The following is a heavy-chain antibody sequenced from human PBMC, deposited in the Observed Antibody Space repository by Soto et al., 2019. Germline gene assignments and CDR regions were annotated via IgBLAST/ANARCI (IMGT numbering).Heavy chain of an antibody. J-gene: IGHJ6*02. V-gene: IGHV1-18*01. Sequence: GASVKVSCKASGYTFTSYGISWVRQAPGQGLEWMGWISAYNGNTNYAQKLQGRVTMTTDTSTSTAYMELRSLRSDDTAVYYCARECSSTSCYDYYYYGMDGWGQGTTVTVSS. CDR2: ISAYNGNT. CDR3: ARECSSTSCYDYYYYGMDG. CDR1: GYTFTSYG. D-gene: IGHD2-2*01.